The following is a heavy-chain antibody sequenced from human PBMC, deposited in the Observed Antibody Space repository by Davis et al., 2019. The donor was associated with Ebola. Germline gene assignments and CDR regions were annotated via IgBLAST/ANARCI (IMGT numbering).Heavy chain of an antibody. CDR3: AKSGLSFGVVKYHYGMDV. D-gene: IGHD3-3*01. J-gene: IGHJ6*04. CDR2: ISGSGGST. V-gene: IGHV3-23*01. Sequence: GSLRLSCAAAGFSFTTYSMSWVRQAPGKGLEWVSAISGSGGSTYYADSVKGRFTISRDNSKKTLYLQMNSLRAEDTAVYYCAKSGLSFGVVKYHYGMDVWGKGTTVTVSS. CDR1: GFSFTTYS.